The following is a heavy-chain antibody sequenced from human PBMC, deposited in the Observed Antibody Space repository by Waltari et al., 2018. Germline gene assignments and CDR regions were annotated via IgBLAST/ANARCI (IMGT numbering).Heavy chain of an antibody. D-gene: IGHD6-13*01. CDR2: ISNSGDKI. Sequence: EVQLLESGGGLVQLGGSLRLSCAASGVTFSRYAMSWVRQAPGKGLEWVAAISNSGDKIYYADSVRGRFTISRDNSKNTLYLQMNSLRAKDTAIYYCAKEYSSSWVSFDYWGQGTLVTVSS. V-gene: IGHV3-23*01. CDR1: GVTFSRYA. CDR3: AKEYSSSWVSFDY. J-gene: IGHJ4*02.